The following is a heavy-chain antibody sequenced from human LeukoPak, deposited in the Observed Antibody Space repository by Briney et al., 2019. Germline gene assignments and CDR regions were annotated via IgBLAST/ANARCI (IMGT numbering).Heavy chain of an antibody. V-gene: IGHV3-21*01. CDR1: GFTFSSYS. D-gene: IGHD3-22*01. CDR3: ARSFWEDSSGYSAFFDY. Sequence: PGGSLRLSCAASGFTFSSYSMNWVRQAPGKGLEWVTSISSSSSYIYYADSVKCRFTISRDNAKNSLYLQMNSLRAEDTAVYYCARSFWEDSSGYSAFFDYWGQGTLVTVSS. CDR2: ISSSSSYI. J-gene: IGHJ4*02.